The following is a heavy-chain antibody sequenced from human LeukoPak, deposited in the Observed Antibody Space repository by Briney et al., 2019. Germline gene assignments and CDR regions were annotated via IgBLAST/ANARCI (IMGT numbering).Heavy chain of an antibody. D-gene: IGHD4-17*01. CDR3: AKVDGYGDYEPWPFDY. Sequence: GGSLRLSCAASGFTFSSYAMHWVRQAPGKGLEWVAVISYDGSNKYYADSVKGRFTISRDNSKNTLYLQMNSLRAEDTAVYYCAKVDGYGDYEPWPFDYWGQGTLVTVSS. J-gene: IGHJ4*02. CDR2: ISYDGSNK. CDR1: GFTFSSYA. V-gene: IGHV3-30-3*01.